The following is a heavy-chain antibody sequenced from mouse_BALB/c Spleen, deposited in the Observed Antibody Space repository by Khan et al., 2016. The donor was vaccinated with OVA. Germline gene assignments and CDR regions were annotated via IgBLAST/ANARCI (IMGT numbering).Heavy chain of an antibody. CDR3: ARSNGNYWFAY. Sequence: QIQLVQSGPELKKPGETVKISCKASGYILTNYGMNWVKQAPGKGLKWMGWINTYTGEPTYAEDFKGRIAFSLETSASTAYLQINNLKNEDTATYFCARSNGNYWFAYWGQGTLVTVSA. CDR1: GYILTNYG. CDR2: INTYTGEP. J-gene: IGHJ3*01. D-gene: IGHD2-1*01. V-gene: IGHV9-3-1*01.